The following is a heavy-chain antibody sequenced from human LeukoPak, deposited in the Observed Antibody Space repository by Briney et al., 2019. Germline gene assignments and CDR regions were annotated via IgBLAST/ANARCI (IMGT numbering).Heavy chain of an antibody. CDR3: VKDVDIVATMYDY. Sequence: PGGSLRLFCSASGFTFSSYAMHWVRQAPGKGLEYVSAISSNGGSTYYADSVKGRFTISRDNSKNTLYLQMSSLRAEDTAVYYCVKDVDIVATMYDYWGQGTLVTVSS. CDR2: ISSNGGST. V-gene: IGHV3-64D*09. D-gene: IGHD5-12*01. J-gene: IGHJ4*02. CDR1: GFTFSSYA.